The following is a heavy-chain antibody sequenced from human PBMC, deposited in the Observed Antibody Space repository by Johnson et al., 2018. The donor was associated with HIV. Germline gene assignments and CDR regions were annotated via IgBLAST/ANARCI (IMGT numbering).Heavy chain of an antibody. CDR2: ISSSGNPI. V-gene: IGHV3-11*04. CDR1: GFIFSDYY. D-gene: IGHD2-21*01. CDR3: ARDWVIGDAFDI. Sequence: VQLVESGGGLVKPGGSLRLSCAASGFIFSDYYMGWIRQAPGKGLEWVSYISSSGNPIYYAESVKGRFTISRDNAKNSLYLQMNSLRAEDTAVYYCARDWVIGDAFDIWGQGTKVTVSS. J-gene: IGHJ3*02.